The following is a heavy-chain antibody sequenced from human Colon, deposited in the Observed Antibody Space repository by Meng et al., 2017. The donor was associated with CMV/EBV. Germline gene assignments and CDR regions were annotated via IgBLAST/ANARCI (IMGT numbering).Heavy chain of an antibody. J-gene: IGHJ4*02. CDR2: IKTTADGGTT. Sequence: GESLRLSCVASGFTFNIGHMNWVRQAPGKGLEWVGRIKTTADGGTTHYAAPVKGRFTISRDDSKNTLYLQMNSLKTEDTAVYYCAGESGLDYWGQGTLVTVSS. D-gene: IGHD2-8*02. V-gene: IGHV3-15*01. CDR3: AGESGLDY. CDR1: GFTFNIGH.